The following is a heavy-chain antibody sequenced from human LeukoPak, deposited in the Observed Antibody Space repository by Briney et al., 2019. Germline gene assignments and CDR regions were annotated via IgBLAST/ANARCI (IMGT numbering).Heavy chain of an antibody. CDR1: GFTFNTYN. CDR3: AKEDTAMSSVDY. CDR2: IGGSGGST. V-gene: IGHV3-23*01. D-gene: IGHD5-18*01. J-gene: IGHJ4*02. Sequence: GGSLRLSCAASGFTFNTYNMNWVRQAPGKGQEWVSVIGGSGGSTYYADSVKGRFTISRDNSKNTLYLQMNSLRAEDTAVYYCAKEDTAMSSVDYWGQGTLVTVSS.